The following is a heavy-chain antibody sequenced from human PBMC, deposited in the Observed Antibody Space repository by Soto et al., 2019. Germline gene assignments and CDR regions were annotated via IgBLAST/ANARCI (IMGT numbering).Heavy chain of an antibody. CDR2: ISYDGSNK. J-gene: IGHJ4*02. CDR1: GFTFSSYA. D-gene: IGHD3-22*01. V-gene: IGHV3-30-3*01. Sequence: QVQLVESGGGVVQPGRSLRLSCAASGFTFSSYAMHWVRQAPGKGLEWVAVISYDGSNKYYADSVKGRFTISRDNSKNTLYLQMNSLRAEDTAVYYCARDGVNSEYYYESSGYSASDYWGQGTLVTVSS. CDR3: ARDGVNSEYYYESSGYSASDY.